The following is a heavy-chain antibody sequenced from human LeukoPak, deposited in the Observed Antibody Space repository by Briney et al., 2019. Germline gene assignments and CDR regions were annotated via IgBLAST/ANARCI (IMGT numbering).Heavy chain of an antibody. CDR2: IYYSGST. CDR3: ARHVLWDYYDSSKSPHYFDY. Sequence: PSETLSLTCTVSGGSISSSSYYWGWIRQPPGKGLEWIGSIYYSGSTYYNPSLKSRVTISVDTSKNQFSLKLSSVTAADTAVYYCARHVLWDYYDSSKSPHYFDYWGQGTLVTVSS. CDR1: GGSISSSSYY. D-gene: IGHD3-22*01. J-gene: IGHJ4*02. V-gene: IGHV4-39*01.